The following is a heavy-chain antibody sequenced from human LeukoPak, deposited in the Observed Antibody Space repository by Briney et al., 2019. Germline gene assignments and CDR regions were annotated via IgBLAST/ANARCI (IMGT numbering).Heavy chain of an antibody. V-gene: IGHV3-7*01. CDR3: AEGINLGY. CDR2: IKQDGSEK. Sequence: GGSLRLSCAASGFTFSSDWISWVRQAPGKGQEWVANIKQDGSEKYYVDSVKGRFTISRDNAKNSLYLQMSALRAEDTAVYYCAEGINLGYWGQGTLVTVSS. D-gene: IGHD2-15*01. J-gene: IGHJ4*02. CDR1: GFTFSSDW.